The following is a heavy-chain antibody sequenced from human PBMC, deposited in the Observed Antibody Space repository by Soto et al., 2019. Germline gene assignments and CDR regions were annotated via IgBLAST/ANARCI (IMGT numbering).Heavy chain of an antibody. J-gene: IGHJ6*02. CDR3: ARHEAVAAYYYYYGMDV. CDR2: ISSSSSYI. D-gene: IGHD6-19*01. CDR1: GFTFSSYS. V-gene: IGHV3-21*01. Sequence: EVQLVESGGGLVKPGGSLRLSCAASGFTFSSYSMNWVRQAPGKGLEWVSSISSSSSYIYYADSVKGRFTISRDNAKNSLYLQMNSLRAEDMAVYYCARHEAVAAYYYYYGMDVWGQGTTVTVSS.